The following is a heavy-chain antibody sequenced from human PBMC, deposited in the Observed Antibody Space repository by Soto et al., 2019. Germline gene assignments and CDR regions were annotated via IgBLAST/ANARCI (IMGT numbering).Heavy chain of an antibody. Sequence: ASVKVSCKASGGTFSSYAISWVRQATGQGLEWMGWMNPNSGNTGYAQKFQGRVTMTRNTSISTAYMELSSLRSEDTAVYYCARMTAATTYYYYYYMDVWGKGTTVTVSS. CDR3: ARMTAATTYYYYYYMDV. CDR1: GGTFSSYA. V-gene: IGHV1-8*02. CDR2: MNPNSGNT. D-gene: IGHD2-15*01. J-gene: IGHJ6*03.